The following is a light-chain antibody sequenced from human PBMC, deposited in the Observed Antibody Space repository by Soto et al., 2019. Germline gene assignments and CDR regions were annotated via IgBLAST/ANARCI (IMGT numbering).Light chain of an antibody. V-gene: IGLV1-40*01. J-gene: IGLJ1*01. CDR1: SSNIGAGYD. CDR2: TNN. CDR3: QSYDRAMRGYV. Sequence: QSVLTQPPSVSGAPGQRVTISCTGSSSNIGAGYDVHWYQQLPGIAPKLLIYTNNNRPSGVPDRFSGSKSGTSASLAITGLQAEDEADYYCQSYDRAMRGYVFGTGNKVTVL.